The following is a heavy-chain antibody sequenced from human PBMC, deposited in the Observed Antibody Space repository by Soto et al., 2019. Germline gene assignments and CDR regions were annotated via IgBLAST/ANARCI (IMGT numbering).Heavy chain of an antibody. V-gene: IGHV4-4*02. J-gene: IGHJ4*02. CDR1: GGSIRSDRW. CDR2: SHHSGGT. Sequence: HVQPQESGPGLVRPSGTLSLTWGVSGGSIRSDRWWSWVRQSPGRRQEWIGESHHSGGTNYNPSLKSRVTISVDKPKDQPSLKLKAVSAADTAVYYCARESNYACSPGYWGQGTLVTVSS. D-gene: IGHD3-16*01. CDR3: ARESNYACSPGY.